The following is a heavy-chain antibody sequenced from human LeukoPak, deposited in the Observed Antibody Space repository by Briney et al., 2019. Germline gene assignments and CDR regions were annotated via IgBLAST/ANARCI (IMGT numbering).Heavy chain of an antibody. CDR3: ARDYSPMTTVSRTYYFFHLDV. V-gene: IGHV3-30-3*01. CDR1: EFTFDNFA. Sequence: GGSLRLSCAASEFTFDNFAMHWVRQAPGKGLEWVAFISYDGSDKYYADSVKGRFTISRDDSKSALYLHMNSLRAEDTAVYYCARDYSPMTTVSRTYYFFHLDVWGEGTTVTVSS. CDR2: ISYDGSDK. D-gene: IGHD4-11*01. J-gene: IGHJ6*03.